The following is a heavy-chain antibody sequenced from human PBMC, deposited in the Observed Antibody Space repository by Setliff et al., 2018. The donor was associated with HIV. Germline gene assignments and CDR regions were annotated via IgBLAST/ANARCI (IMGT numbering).Heavy chain of an antibody. V-gene: IGHV1-69*06. CDR3: ARGLTDRGDAFDI. J-gene: IGHJ3*02. CDR1: GGTFSSYA. Sequence: AASVKVSCKASGGTFSSYAISWVRQAPGQGLEWMGRIIPIFGTANYAQKFQGRVTITADKSTSTAYMELSSLRSEDTAVYYCARGLTDRGDAFDIWGQGTMVTVSS. D-gene: IGHD7-27*01. CDR2: IIPIFGTA.